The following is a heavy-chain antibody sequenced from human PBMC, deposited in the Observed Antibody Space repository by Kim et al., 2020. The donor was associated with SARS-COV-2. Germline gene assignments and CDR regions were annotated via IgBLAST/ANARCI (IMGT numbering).Heavy chain of an antibody. Sequence: SVKVSCKASGGTFSSYTISWVRQAPGQGLEWMGRIIPILGIANYAQKFQGRVTITADKSTSTAYMELSSLRSEDTAVYYCARSGKVRQQQLVPRVDFWFDPWGQGTLVTVSS. CDR1: GGTFSSYT. CDR3: ARSGKVRQQQLVPRVDFWFDP. D-gene: IGHD6-13*01. V-gene: IGHV1-69*02. CDR2: IIPILGIA. J-gene: IGHJ5*02.